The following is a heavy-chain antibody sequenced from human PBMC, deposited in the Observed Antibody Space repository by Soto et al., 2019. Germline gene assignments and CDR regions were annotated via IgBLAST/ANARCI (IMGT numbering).Heavy chain of an antibody. J-gene: IGHJ4*02. CDR3: ARSFAGCSSTSCQYFDY. V-gene: IGHV3-49*04. CDR1: GFTFGDYA. D-gene: IGHD2-2*01. CDR2: IRSEAYGGTP. Sequence: EVQLVESGGGLVQPGRSLRLSCTGSGFTFGDYAVNWVRQAPGKGLEWVGFIRSEAYGGTPEYAASAKGIFTISRDDSQSIAYLQMNSLKTEDTAVYYCARSFAGCSSTSCQYFDYWGQGALVTVSS.